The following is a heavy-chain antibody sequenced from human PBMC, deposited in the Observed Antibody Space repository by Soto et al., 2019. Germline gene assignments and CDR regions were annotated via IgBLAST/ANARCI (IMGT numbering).Heavy chain of an antibody. J-gene: IGHJ5*02. CDR2: ISPEDGET. V-gene: IGHV1-24*01. D-gene: IGHD3-3*01. CDR1: GYTLTELS. CDR3: ARLVGIFGVVIRTERWFDP. Sequence: ASVKVSCTVSGYTLTELSMHWVRQAPGKGLEWMGWISPEDGETNYAQKLQGRVTMTTDTSTNTAYMELRSLRSDDTAVYYCARLVGIFGVVIRTERWFDPWGQGTLVTVSS.